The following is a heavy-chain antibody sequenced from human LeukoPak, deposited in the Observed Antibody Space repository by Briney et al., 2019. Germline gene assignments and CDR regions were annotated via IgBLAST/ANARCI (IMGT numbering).Heavy chain of an antibody. CDR2: IRQDGDTK. Sequence: YPGASLRLSCAASGFPFNAYWMTWVRQAPGKGLGWVANIRQDGDTKYYVDSVKGRFTISRDNAMNSLYLQMNSLRAEDTAIYYCARSLPYGTTWYGRSDFWGQGTLVTVSS. CDR1: GFPFNAYW. CDR3: ARSLPYGTTWYGRSDF. D-gene: IGHD6-13*01. J-gene: IGHJ4*02. V-gene: IGHV3-7*03.